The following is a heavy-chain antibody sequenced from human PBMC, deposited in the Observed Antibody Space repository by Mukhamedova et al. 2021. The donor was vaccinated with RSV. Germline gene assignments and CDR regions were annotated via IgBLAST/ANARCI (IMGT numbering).Heavy chain of an antibody. CDR2: IRWNSGNV. V-gene: IGHV3-9*01. Sequence: VRQAPGKGLEWVSGIRWNSGNVDYADSVRGRFTISRDNAKNSLYLQMNSLRPEDTALYYCAKDLGSGSGSYSYFDSWGQGTLVA. CDR3: AKDLGSGSGSYSYFDS. D-gene: IGHD3-10*01. J-gene: IGHJ4*02.